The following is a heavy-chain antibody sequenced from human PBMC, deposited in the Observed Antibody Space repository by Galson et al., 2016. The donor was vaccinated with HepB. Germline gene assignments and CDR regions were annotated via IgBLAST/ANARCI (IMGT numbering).Heavy chain of an antibody. J-gene: IGHJ2*01. Sequence: SVKVSCKASGSTFITYYIHWVRQAPGQGLEWMGVINAGGVSTIYAQKFQGRVTLTRGTPASIVYMELMSLRSDDTAIYYCARALGSNSDWCFDLWGRGTLVSVSS. CDR1: GSTFITYY. D-gene: IGHD4-23*01. CDR3: ARALGSNSDWCFDL. CDR2: INAGGVST. V-gene: IGHV1-46*01.